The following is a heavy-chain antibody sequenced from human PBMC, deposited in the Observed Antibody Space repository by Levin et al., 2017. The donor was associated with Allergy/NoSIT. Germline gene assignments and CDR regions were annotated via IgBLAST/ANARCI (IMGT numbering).Heavy chain of an antibody. Sequence: QSGGSLRLSCAASGFTVSNTYMNWVRQAPGMGLEWVSLIYSGGTTYYADSVKGRFTISRDNSKNTLYLQMNSLRPEDTANYYCARARDYGDSGPYFHRWGQGTLVTVSS. CDR1: GFTVSNTY. CDR2: IYSGGTT. V-gene: IGHV3-66*02. D-gene: IGHD4-17*01. CDR3: ARARDYGDSGPYFHR. J-gene: IGHJ1*01.